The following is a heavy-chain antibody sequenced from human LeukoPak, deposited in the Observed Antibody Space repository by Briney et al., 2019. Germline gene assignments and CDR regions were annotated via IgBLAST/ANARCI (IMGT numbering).Heavy chain of an antibody. D-gene: IGHD1-26*01. CDR3: ARGGSYLSAFDI. V-gene: IGHV3-23*01. CDR2: ISGSGGST. J-gene: IGHJ3*02. CDR1: GFTFSSYG. Sequence: GGSLRLSCAASGFTFSSYGVSWVRQAPGEGLEWVSAISGSGGSTYYAGSVKGRFTISRDNSKNTLYLQMNSLRAEDTAVYYCARGGSYLSAFDIWGQGTMVTVSS.